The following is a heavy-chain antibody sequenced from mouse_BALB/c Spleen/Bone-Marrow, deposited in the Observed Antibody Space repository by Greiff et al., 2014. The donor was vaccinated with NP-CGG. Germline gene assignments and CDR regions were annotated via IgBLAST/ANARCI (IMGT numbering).Heavy chain of an antibody. CDR3: ARDGYSSLAMDY. CDR1: GYTFSGYW. Sequence: VQLQQSGAELMKPGASVKKSCKTTGYTFSGYWIEWVKQRPGHGLEWIGEILPGSTSTNYNEKFKDKATFTADTSSNTAYIQLSSLTSEDSAVYYCARDGYSSLAMDYWGQGTSVTVSS. V-gene: IGHV1-9*01. CDR2: ILPGSTST. D-gene: IGHD2-3*01. J-gene: IGHJ4*01.